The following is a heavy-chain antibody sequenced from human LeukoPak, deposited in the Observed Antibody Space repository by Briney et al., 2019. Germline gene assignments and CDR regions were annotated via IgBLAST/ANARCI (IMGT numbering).Heavy chain of an antibody. CDR1: GYTFSSYW. D-gene: IGHD2-8*01. V-gene: IGHV5-51*01. CDR3: ARLAYCSNDVCYSNYYYSMDV. CDR2: IYPDDSDT. J-gene: IGHJ6*03. Sequence: ESLKISCKGSGYTFSSYWIGWVRQMPGKGLEWMGIIYPDDSDTRYSPSFQGQVTISADKSISTAYLQWSSLKASDTAMYYCARLAYCSNDVCYSNYYYSMDVWGKGTTVTVSS.